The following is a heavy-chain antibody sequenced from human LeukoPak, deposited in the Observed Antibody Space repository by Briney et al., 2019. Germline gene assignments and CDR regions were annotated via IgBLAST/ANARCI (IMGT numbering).Heavy chain of an antibody. D-gene: IGHD6-19*01. CDR1: GGSISSSSYY. CDR3: ARLPYTSGWVPKTKYYFDY. J-gene: IGHJ4*02. V-gene: IGHV4-39*01. Sequence: SETLSLTCTVSGGSISSSSYYWGWIRQPPGKGLEWIGSIYYSGSTYYNPSLKSRVTMSVDTSKTQFSLNLGSVTAADSAVYYCARLPYTSGWVPKTKYYFDYWGRGTLVTVSS. CDR2: IYYSGST.